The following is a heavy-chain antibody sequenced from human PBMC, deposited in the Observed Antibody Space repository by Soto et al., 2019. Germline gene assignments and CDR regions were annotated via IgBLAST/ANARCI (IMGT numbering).Heavy chain of an antibody. CDR1: GFTFSSFA. J-gene: IGHJ4*02. CDR3: AKIRNGGYSYGFDY. V-gene: IGHV3-23*01. Sequence: EVQLLESGGGLVQPGGSLRLSCAASGFTFSSFAMSWVRQAPGKGLEWVSTLSGSATSTYYADSVKGRFTISRDTSKNTLYLQMNSLRGEDTAVYYCAKIRNGGYSYGFDYWGQGTLVTVSS. D-gene: IGHD5-18*01. CDR2: LSGSATST.